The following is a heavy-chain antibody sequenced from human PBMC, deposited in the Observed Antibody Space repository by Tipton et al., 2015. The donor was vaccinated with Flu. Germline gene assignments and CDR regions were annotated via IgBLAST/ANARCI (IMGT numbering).Heavy chain of an antibody. CDR1: GGSISSYY. V-gene: IGHV4-4*07. Sequence: TLSLTCNVSGGSISSYYWSWIRQPAGKELELIGRIYVGDNSYYNPSLKSRVTMSVDTSKNQFSLKLSSVTAAGTAVYYCAREVSAFGRYFDYWGQGTLVTVSS. D-gene: IGHD3-16*01. CDR3: AREVSAFGRYFDY. J-gene: IGHJ4*01. CDR2: IYVGDNS.